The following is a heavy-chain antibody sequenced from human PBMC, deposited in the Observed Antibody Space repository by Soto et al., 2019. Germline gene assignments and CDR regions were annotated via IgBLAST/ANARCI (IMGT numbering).Heavy chain of an antibody. V-gene: IGHV1-8*01. CDR1: GYTFTSYD. CDR2: MNPNSGNT. D-gene: IGHD5-12*01. CDR3: ARGIVATIKGQLRQPPPKSYYYYMDV. Sequence: ASVKVSCKASGYTFTSYDINWVRQATGQGLEWMGWMNPNSGNTGYAQKFQGRVTMTRNTSISTAYMELSSLRSEDTAVYYCARGIVATIKGQLRQPPPKSYYYYMDVWGKGTTVSVSS. J-gene: IGHJ6*03.